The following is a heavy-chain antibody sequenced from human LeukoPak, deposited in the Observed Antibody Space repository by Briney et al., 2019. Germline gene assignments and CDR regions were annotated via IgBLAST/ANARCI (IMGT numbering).Heavy chain of an antibody. Sequence: GGSLRLSCAASGFTFGSYTMNWVRQAPGKGLEWVSSISSSSSYIYYADSVKGRFTISRDNAKNSLYLQMNSLRAEDTAVYYCAKDGGYYDSSGYHHWGQGTLVTVSS. D-gene: IGHD3-22*01. CDR2: ISSSSSYI. CDR3: AKDGGYYDSSGYHH. J-gene: IGHJ5*02. V-gene: IGHV3-21*01. CDR1: GFTFGSYT.